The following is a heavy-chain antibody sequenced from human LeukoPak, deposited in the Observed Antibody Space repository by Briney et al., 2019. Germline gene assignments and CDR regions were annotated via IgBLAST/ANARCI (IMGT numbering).Heavy chain of an antibody. Sequence: PGGSLRLSCAATGSTFSSSEMNKNRQAPGKGLEWVSYISNSGSTIYYADSVKGRFTISRDNAKNSLYLQMSSLRAEMTAVYYCARDPGNARPYWFFDIWGRGTLVTVSS. J-gene: IGHJ2*01. CDR3: ARDPGNARPYWFFDI. CDR1: GSTFSSSE. CDR2: ISNSGSTI. D-gene: IGHD6-6*01. V-gene: IGHV3-48*03.